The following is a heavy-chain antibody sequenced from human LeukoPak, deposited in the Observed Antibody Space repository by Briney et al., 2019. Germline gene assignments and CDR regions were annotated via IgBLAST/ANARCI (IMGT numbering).Heavy chain of an antibody. V-gene: IGHV3-48*03. CDR1: GFTFSSYE. CDR2: ISSSGTTI. Sequence: GTSLRLSCAASGFTFSSYEMNWVRQAPGKGLEWVSYISSSGTTIYYADSVKGRFTISRDNAKNSLYLQMNSLRAEDTAVYYCARRYCSSTSCLIDHWGQGTLVTVSS. CDR3: ARRYCSSTSCLIDH. D-gene: IGHD2-2*01. J-gene: IGHJ4*02.